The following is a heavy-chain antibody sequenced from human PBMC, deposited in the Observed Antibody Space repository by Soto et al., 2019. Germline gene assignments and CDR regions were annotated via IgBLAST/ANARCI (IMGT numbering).Heavy chain of an antibody. CDR1: GGSISSYY. D-gene: IGHD6-19*01. J-gene: IGHJ5*02. Sequence: SETLSLTXTVSGGSISSYYWTWIRQPAGKGLEWIGRIYTSGSTNYNPSLKSRVTMSVDTSKNQFSLKLSFVTAADTAVYYCARVGMVGTVLGSWFDPWGQGSLVTVSS. CDR3: ARVGMVGTVLGSWFDP. CDR2: IYTSGST. V-gene: IGHV4-4*07.